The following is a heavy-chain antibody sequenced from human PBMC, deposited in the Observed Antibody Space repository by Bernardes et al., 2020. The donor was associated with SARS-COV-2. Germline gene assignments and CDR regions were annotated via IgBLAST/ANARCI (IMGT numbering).Heavy chain of an antibody. CDR1: GGSLSGYY. Sequence: SETLSPTCAVYGGSLSGYYWNWIRQPPGKGLEWIGEINYSGSTNYNPSLKSRVTISIDTSKNQLSLKLSSVTAADTAVYYCVRAVWGIWYFDLWGRGTLVTVSS. J-gene: IGHJ2*01. CDR3: VRAVWGIWYFDL. D-gene: IGHD3-16*01. V-gene: IGHV4-34*01. CDR2: INYSGST.